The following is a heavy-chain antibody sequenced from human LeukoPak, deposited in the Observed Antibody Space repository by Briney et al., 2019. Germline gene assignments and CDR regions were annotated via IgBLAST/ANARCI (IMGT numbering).Heavy chain of an antibody. Sequence: KSSQTLSLTCTVSGGSISSGSYYWSWIRQPAGKGLEWIGRIYTSGSTNYNPSLKSRVTISVDTSKNQFSLKLSSVTAADTAVYYCAREPLWSGYSYYYYYMDVWGKGTTVTVSS. CDR2: IYTSGST. J-gene: IGHJ6*03. CDR3: AREPLWSGYSYYYYYMDV. CDR1: GGSISSGSYY. D-gene: IGHD3-3*01. V-gene: IGHV4-61*02.